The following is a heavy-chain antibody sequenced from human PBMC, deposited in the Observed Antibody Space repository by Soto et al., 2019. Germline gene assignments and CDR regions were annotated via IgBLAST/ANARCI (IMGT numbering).Heavy chain of an antibody. Sequence: QVQLVQSGAEVKKPGSSVKVSCKASGGTFSSYAISWVRQAPGQGLEWMGGIIPIFGTANYAQKFKGRVTITADESTSTADMELRSLKSEDTAVYYCERERKSSGWSRGFDYWGQGTLVTDS. CDR3: ERERKSSGWSRGFDY. CDR2: IIPIFGTA. D-gene: IGHD6-13*01. V-gene: IGHV1-69*01. J-gene: IGHJ4*02. CDR1: GGTFSSYA.